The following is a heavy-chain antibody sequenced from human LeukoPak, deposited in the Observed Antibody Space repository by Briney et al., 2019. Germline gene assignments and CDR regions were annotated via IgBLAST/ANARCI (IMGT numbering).Heavy chain of an antibody. J-gene: IGHJ4*02. CDR3: ARPLSGTTDFDY. V-gene: IGHV3-21*01. Sequence: GGSLRLSCAASGFTFSSYTMNWVRQASGKGLEWVSLISSSSSYIFYADSVKGRFTISRDNAKKSLYLQMNNLRAEDTAVYYCARPLSGTTDFDYWGQGTLVTVSS. CDR2: ISSSSSYI. D-gene: IGHD1-20*01. CDR1: GFTFSSYT.